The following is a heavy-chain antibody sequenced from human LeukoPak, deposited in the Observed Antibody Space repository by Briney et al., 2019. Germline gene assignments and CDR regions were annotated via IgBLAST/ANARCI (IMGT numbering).Heavy chain of an antibody. CDR3: AREWFGEILGYYHGMDV. J-gene: IGHJ6*02. CDR2: IYYGGST. CDR1: GGSISSSSYY. V-gene: IGHV4-39*02. Sequence: PSETLSLTCTVSGGSISSSSYYWGWIRQPPGKGLEWIGSIYYGGSTFYNPSLKSRVTISVDTSQNQFSLRLSSETAADTAVYYCAREWFGEILGYYHGMDVWGQGTTVTVSS. D-gene: IGHD3-10*01.